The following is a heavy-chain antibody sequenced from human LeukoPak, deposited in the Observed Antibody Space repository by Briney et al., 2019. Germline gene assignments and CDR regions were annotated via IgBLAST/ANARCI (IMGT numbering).Heavy chain of an antibody. V-gene: IGHV4-34*01. CDR2: INHSGST. Sequence: PSETLSLTCAVYGGSFSGYYWSWIRQPPGKGLEWIGEINHSGSTNYNPSLKSRVTMSVDTSKNQFSLKLSSVTAADTAVYYCARGTLSGPNWFDPWGQGTLVTVSS. J-gene: IGHJ5*02. CDR1: GGSFSGYY. CDR3: ARGTLSGPNWFDP. D-gene: IGHD2-15*01.